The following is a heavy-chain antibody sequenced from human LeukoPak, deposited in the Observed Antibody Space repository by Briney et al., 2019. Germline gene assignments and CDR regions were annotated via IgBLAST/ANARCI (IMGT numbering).Heavy chain of an antibody. D-gene: IGHD6-6*01. CDR1: GYTFTSYG. V-gene: IGHV1-18*01. CDR2: ISAYNGNT. J-gene: IGHJ5*02. CDR3: ARDLRIAARPWWFDP. Sequence: GASVKVSCKASGYTFTSYGISWVRQAPGQGLEWMGWISAYNGNTNYAQKLQGRVTMTTDTSTSTAYMELRSLRSDDTAVYYCARDLRIAARPWWFDPWGQGTLVTVSS.